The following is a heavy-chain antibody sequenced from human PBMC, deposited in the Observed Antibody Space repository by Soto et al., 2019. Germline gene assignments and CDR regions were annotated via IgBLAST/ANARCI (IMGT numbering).Heavy chain of an antibody. CDR1: GFIFSSYA. V-gene: IGHV3-23*01. CDR3: AKARSGFYLYYFDY. J-gene: IGHJ4*02. CDR2: ISGSGSST. Sequence: EVQLLESGGGLVQPGGSLRLSCAASGFIFSSYAMTWVRQTPGKGLEWVSGISGSGSSTYYADSVKGRFTISRDNSKKTLYLQMTSLRAEDTAVYYCAKARSGFYLYYFDYWGQGTLVTVSS. D-gene: IGHD3-22*01.